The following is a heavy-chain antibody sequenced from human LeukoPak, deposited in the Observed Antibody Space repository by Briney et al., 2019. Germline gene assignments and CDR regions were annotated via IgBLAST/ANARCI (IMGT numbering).Heavy chain of an antibody. V-gene: IGHV3-23*01. CDR1: VFTFRTYA. CDR3: AKDLRQYSDDLTEPDAFDI. D-gene: IGHD3-9*01. CDR2: ISGSGATT. Sequence: QSGGSLRLSCAASVFTFRTYAMSWVRQAPGKGLEWVSDISGSGATTYYADSVKSRFTISRDNSKNTLYLQMNSLRAEDTAIYYCAKDLRQYSDDLTEPDAFDIWGQGTMVTVSS. J-gene: IGHJ3*02.